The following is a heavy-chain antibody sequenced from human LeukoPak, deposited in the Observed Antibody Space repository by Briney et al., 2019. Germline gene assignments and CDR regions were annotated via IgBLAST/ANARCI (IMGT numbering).Heavy chain of an antibody. Sequence: SETLSLTCTVSGGSISSGGYYWSWIRQHPGKGLEWIGYIYYSGSTYYNPSLKSRVTISVDTSKNQFSLKLSSVTAADTAVYYCARAAGRAAGTAMAARRGNYGMDVWGQGTTVTVSS. CDR2: IYYSGST. V-gene: IGHV4-31*03. CDR1: GGSISSGGYY. J-gene: IGHJ6*02. CDR3: ARAAGRAAGTAMAARRGNYGMDV. D-gene: IGHD5-18*01.